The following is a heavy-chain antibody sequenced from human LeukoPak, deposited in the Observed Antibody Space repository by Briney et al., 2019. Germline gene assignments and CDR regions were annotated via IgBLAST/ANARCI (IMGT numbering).Heavy chain of an antibody. J-gene: IGHJ3*02. D-gene: IGHD3-3*01. CDR2: TYTSGST. CDR3: ARDDFWSGYRAFDI. CDR1: GGSISSYY. Sequence: PSETLSLTCTVSGGSISSYYWNWIRQSAGKGLEWIGRTYTSGSTNYNPSLKSRVTMSVDTSKNQFSLKVSSVTAADTAVYYCARDDFWSGYRAFDIWGQGTRVTVSS. V-gene: IGHV4-4*07.